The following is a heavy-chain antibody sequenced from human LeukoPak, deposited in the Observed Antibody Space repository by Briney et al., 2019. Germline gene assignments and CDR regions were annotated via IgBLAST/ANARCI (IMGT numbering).Heavy chain of an antibody. V-gene: IGHV4-30-2*01. J-gene: IGHJ4*02. CDR1: GGSISSGGYS. CDR3: AGHHPRNTVDF. Sequence: SETLSLTCAVSGGSISSGGYSWSWFRQPPGKGLEWIGYICHSGSTYYNPSLKSRVTISVDRSKNQFSLKLSSVTAADTAVYYCAGHHPRNTVDFWGQGTLVTVSS. CDR2: ICHSGST. D-gene: IGHD2-8*02.